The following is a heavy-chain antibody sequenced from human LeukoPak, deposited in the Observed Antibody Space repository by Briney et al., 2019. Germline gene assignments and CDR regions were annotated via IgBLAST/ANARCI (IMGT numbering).Heavy chain of an antibody. D-gene: IGHD2-2*01. J-gene: IGHJ5*02. V-gene: IGHV4-61*08. CDR3: ARGSVDVEYQQGNWFDP. CDR2: IYYSGST. CDR1: GGSISSGGYY. Sequence: SQTLSLTCTVSGGSISSGGYYWSWIRQPPGKGLEWIGYIYYSGSTNYNPSLKSRVTISVDTSKNQFSLKLSSVTAADTAVYYCARGSVDVEYQQGNWFDPWGQGTLVTVSS.